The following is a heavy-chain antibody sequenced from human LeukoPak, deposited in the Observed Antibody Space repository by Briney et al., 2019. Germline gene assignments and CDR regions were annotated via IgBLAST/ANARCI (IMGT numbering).Heavy chain of an antibody. J-gene: IGHJ4*02. V-gene: IGHV3-30*04. Sequence: GRSLRLSCAASGFTFSSYAMHWVRQAPGKGLEWVAVISYDGSNKYYADSVKGRFTISRDNSKNTLYLQMNSLRAEDTAVYYCAKEHGDSAFDYWGQGTLVTVSS. CDR2: ISYDGSNK. D-gene: IGHD4-17*01. CDR3: AKEHGDSAFDY. CDR1: GFTFSSYA.